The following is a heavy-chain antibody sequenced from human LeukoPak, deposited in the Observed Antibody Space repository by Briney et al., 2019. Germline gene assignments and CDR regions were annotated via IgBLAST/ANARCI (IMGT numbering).Heavy chain of an antibody. D-gene: IGHD1-26*01. V-gene: IGHV3-11*01. Sequence: PGGSLRLSCAASGFDFSVYYMSWIRQAPGKGLEWISYISTNGGTIYYADSVKGRFTISRDSAKKSLYLQMHSLRAEDTAVYYCARISGNYYDYFDYWGQGTVVTVSS. J-gene: IGHJ4*02. CDR1: GFDFSVYY. CDR3: ARISGNYYDYFDY. CDR2: ISTNGGTI.